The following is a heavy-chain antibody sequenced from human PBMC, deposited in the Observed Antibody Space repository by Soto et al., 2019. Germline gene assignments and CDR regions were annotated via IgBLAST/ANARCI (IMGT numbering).Heavy chain of an antibody. V-gene: IGHV1-18*01. J-gene: IGHJ5*02. CDR1: GYTFTSYG. Sequence: QVQLVQSGAEVKKPGASVKVSCQASGYTFTSYGISWVRQAPGQGLEWMGWISAYNGNTNYAQTLQGRVTMTTDTSTSTAYMELRSLRSDDTAVYYCAFRTGYCSGGSCYWNWFDPWGQGTLVTVSS. CDR3: AFRTGYCSGGSCYWNWFDP. CDR2: ISAYNGNT. D-gene: IGHD2-15*01.